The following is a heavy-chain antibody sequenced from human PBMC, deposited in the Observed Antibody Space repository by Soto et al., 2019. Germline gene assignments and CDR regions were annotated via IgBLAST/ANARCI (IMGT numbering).Heavy chain of an antibody. CDR2: ISSSSSYI. CDR3: ARVAELELPHLYYYYYGMDV. Sequence: SLRLSCAASGFTFSSYSMNWVRQAPGKGLEWVSSISSSSSYIYYADSVKGRFTISRDNAKNSLYLQMNSLRAEDTAVYYCARVAELELPHLYYYYYGMDVWGQGTTVTVSS. CDR1: GFTFSSYS. J-gene: IGHJ6*02. D-gene: IGHD1-7*01. V-gene: IGHV3-21*01.